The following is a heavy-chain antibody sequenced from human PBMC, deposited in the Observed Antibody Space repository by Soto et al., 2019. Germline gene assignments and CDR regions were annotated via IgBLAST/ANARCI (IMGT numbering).Heavy chain of an antibody. CDR1: GYTFTSYY. CDR2: INPSGGST. Sequence: GASVKVSCKASGYTFTSYYMHWVRQAPGQGLEWMGIINPSGGSTSYAQKFQGRVTMTRDTSTSTVYMELSSLRSEDTAVYYCARGVGGYCSSTSCYGYYYYMDVWGKGTTVTVSS. CDR3: ARGVGGYCSSTSCYGYYYYMDV. J-gene: IGHJ6*03. V-gene: IGHV1-46*03. D-gene: IGHD2-2*01.